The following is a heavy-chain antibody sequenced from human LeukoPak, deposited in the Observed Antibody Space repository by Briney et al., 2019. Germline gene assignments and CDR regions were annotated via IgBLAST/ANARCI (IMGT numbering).Heavy chain of an antibody. V-gene: IGHV3-23*01. CDR3: AKGSYYDSSGSFYFDY. Sequence: GGSLRLSCAASGFTFSSYAMSRVRQAPGKGLEWVSGISGSGDNTYYADSVKGRFTISRDNSKNTLYVQVNSLGTEDTAAYYCAKGSYYDSSGSFYFDYWGQGTLVTVSS. D-gene: IGHD3-22*01. CDR1: GFTFSSYA. J-gene: IGHJ4*02. CDR2: ISGSGDNT.